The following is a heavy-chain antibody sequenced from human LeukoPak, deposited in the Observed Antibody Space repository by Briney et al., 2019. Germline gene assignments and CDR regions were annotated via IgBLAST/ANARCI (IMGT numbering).Heavy chain of an antibody. CDR2: INPNSGGT. CDR3: ARGVVYYRFVF. Sequence: ASVKVSCKASGYTFTDYYIHWVRQAPGQGLEWMGWINPNSGGTDYAQKFQGRVTMTRDTSITTAYMELSGLRSDDTGVYYCARGVVYYRFVFWGQGTLVTVSS. CDR1: GYTFTDYY. J-gene: IGHJ4*02. D-gene: IGHD3-22*01. V-gene: IGHV1-2*02.